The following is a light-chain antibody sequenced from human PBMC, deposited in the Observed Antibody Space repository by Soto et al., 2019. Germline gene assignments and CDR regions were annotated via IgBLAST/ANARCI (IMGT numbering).Light chain of an antibody. CDR1: QSVGSS. CDR2: DAS. Sequence: EIVLTQSRATLSLSPGGRVTLSCRASQSVGSSLAWYQQKPGQAPRLLIYDASNMPTGIPARFSGSWSGTDFTLTISRLEHEDVAVYFCQQLSRSLTFGEGTRVEIK. J-gene: IGKJ4*01. V-gene: IGKV3-11*01. CDR3: QQLSRSLT.